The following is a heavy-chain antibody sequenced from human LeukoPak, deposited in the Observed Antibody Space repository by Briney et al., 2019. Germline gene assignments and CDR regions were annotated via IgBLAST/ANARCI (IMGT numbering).Heavy chain of an antibody. V-gene: IGHV3-53*05. D-gene: IGHD3-10*01. J-gene: IGHJ4*02. CDR2: LYSGGST. CDR1: GFVVSTNY. Sequence: GGSLRLSCAASGFVVSTNYMSWVRQAPGKGLEWVSVLYSGGSTYYTDSVKGRFTISRDNSNNTLYLQMNNLRAEDTALYYCAKVDYYGSGSYYTTDYYFDYWGQGTLVTVSS. CDR3: AKVDYYGSGSYYTTDYYFDY.